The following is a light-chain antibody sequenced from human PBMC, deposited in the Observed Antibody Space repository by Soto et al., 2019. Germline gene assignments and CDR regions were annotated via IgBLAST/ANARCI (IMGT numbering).Light chain of an antibody. J-gene: IGKJ4*01. CDR3: QQTSSFPLT. CDR2: ASS. V-gene: IGKV1-12*01. CDR1: QGLVNW. Sequence: DIQVTQSPSSVSASVGDRVTITCRASQGLVNWLAWYQQKPGKAPKLLSYASSSFRSGVPSRFRGSGSGTDFTLTISSLQPEDFATYYCQQTSSFPLTFGGGTKVEIK.